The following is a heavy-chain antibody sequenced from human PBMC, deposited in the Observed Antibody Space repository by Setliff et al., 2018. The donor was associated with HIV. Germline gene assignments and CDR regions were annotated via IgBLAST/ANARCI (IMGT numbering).Heavy chain of an antibody. Sequence: ASVKVSCKASGYTFTGYYMHWVRQAPGQGLEWMGWINPSGGSTSYAQKFQGRVTMTRDTSTSTVYMELSSLRSEDTAVYYCARNPRIAVAGTDYYYYMDVWGKGTTVTVSS. D-gene: IGHD6-19*01. J-gene: IGHJ6*03. CDR3: ARNPRIAVAGTDYYYYMDV. CDR1: GYTFTGYY. V-gene: IGHV1-46*01. CDR2: INPSGGST.